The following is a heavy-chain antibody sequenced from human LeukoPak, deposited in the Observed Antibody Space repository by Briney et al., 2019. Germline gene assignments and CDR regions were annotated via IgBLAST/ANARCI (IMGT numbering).Heavy chain of an antibody. V-gene: IGHV1-24*01. J-gene: IGHJ6*02. CDR1: GYTLTELS. D-gene: IGHD6-13*01. CDR3: ATDGQPHAPYSSTVYGMDV. Sequence: ASVKVSCKVSGYTLTELSMHWVRQAPRKGLEWMGGFDPEDGETIYAQKFQGRVTMTEDTSTDTAYMELSSLRSEDTAVYYCATDGQPHAPYSSTVYGMDVWGQGTTVTVSS. CDR2: FDPEDGET.